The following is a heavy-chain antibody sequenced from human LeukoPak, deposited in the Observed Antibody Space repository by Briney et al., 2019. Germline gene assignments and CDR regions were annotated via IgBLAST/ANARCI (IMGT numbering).Heavy chain of an antibody. D-gene: IGHD6-13*01. CDR3: ATEVAAAASFDF. CDR2: IYHNGNT. Sequence: SETLSLTCAVSGGSISSGDYSWNWMRQPPGKALEWIGYIYHNGNTYYNPSLKSRLTISLDRSENQFSLHLSSVTAADTAVYYCATEVAAAASFDFWSQGTLVTVSS. J-gene: IGHJ4*02. CDR1: GGSISSGDYS. V-gene: IGHV4-30-2*01.